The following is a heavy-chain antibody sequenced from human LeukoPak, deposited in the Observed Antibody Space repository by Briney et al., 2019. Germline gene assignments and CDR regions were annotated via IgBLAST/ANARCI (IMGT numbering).Heavy chain of an antibody. CDR2: ISASGGSA. D-gene: IGHD3/OR15-3a*01. V-gene: IGHV3-23*01. CDR3: VREGPRGLAFDI. J-gene: IGHJ3*02. Sequence: GGSLRLSCAASGFTFRSHDMSWVRQAPGKGLEWVSGISASGGSAFYADSVRGRFTISRDNSKNTLYLQMNGLRVEDTAVYYCVREGPRGLAFDIWGQGTMVTVSS. CDR1: GFTFRSHD.